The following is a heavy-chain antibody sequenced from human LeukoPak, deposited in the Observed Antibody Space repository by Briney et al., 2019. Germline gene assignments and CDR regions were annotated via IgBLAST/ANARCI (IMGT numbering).Heavy chain of an antibody. CDR3: ARGPKLYYYGSGSYRWYFDL. J-gene: IGHJ2*01. CDR1: GGSFSGYY. V-gene: IGHV4-34*01. Sequence: SETLSLTCAVYGGSFSGYYWSWIRQPPGKGLEWIGEINHSGSTNYNPSLKSRVTISVDTSKNQFSLKLSSVTAADTAVYYCARGPKLYYYGSGSYRWYFDLWGRGTLVTVSS. CDR2: INHSGST. D-gene: IGHD3-10*01.